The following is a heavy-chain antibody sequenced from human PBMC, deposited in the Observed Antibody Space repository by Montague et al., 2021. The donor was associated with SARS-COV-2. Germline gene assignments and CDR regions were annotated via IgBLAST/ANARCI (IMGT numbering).Heavy chain of an antibody. V-gene: IGHV4-59*12. D-gene: IGHD3-3*01. J-gene: IGHJ5*02. Sequence: SETLSLTCTVSGGSISGYYWSWIRQPPGKGLEWIGYIYYGGSTNYNPSFKSRVTMSVDTSNNQFSLQLTSVTAADTAVYYCARVLGPEVYTLCFGPWGQGTLVTVSS. CDR3: ARVLGPEVYTLCFGP. CDR2: IYYGGST. CDR1: GGSISGYY.